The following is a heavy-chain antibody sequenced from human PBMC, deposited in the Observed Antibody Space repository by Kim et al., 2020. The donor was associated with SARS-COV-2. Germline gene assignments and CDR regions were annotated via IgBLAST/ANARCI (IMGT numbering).Heavy chain of an antibody. Sequence: GGSLRLSCAASGFTFSSYAMSWVRQAPGKGLEWVSAISGSGGSTYYADSVKGRFTISRDNSKNTLYLQMNSLRAEDTAVYYCAKYPYYYGSGSYYRYYYYGMDVWGQGTTVTVSS. D-gene: IGHD3-10*01. CDR2: ISGSGGST. CDR1: GFTFSSYA. V-gene: IGHV3-23*01. CDR3: AKYPYYYGSGSYYRYYYYGMDV. J-gene: IGHJ6*02.